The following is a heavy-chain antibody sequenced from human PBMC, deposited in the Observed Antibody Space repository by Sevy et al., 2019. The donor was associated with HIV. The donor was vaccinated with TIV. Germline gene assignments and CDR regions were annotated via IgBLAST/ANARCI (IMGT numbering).Heavy chain of an antibody. J-gene: IGHJ4*02. CDR2: ISGSGGST. Sequence: GGSLRLSCAASGFTFSSYAMSWVRQAPGKGLEWVSAISGSGGSTHYADSVKGRFTISRDNSKNTLYLQMNSLRAEDPAVYYCAKDVWGAATYYYDSSGYPYWGQGTLVTVSS. V-gene: IGHV3-23*01. CDR3: AKDVWGAATYYYDSSGYPY. D-gene: IGHD3-22*01. CDR1: GFTFSSYA.